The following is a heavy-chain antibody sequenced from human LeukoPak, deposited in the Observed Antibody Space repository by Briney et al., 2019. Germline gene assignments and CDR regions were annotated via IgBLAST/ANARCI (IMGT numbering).Heavy chain of an antibody. CDR2: MYYSGKT. V-gene: IGHV4-59*01. CDR3: ARAGYDFWSGYRGPDYFDS. J-gene: IGHJ4*02. D-gene: IGHD3-3*01. Sequence: PSETLSLTCAVSGGSISGYYWSWIRQPPGMPLEWIGDMYYSGKTNYNASLKSRLTISVETSKSQFSLKLRFVTAAETAVYYCARAGYDFWSGYRGPDYFDSWGQGTLVTVSS. CDR1: GGSISGYY.